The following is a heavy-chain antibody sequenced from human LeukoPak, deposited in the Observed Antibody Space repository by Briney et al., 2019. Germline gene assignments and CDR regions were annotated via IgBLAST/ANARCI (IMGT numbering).Heavy chain of an antibody. CDR3: ARYLLGYCSSTSCSHYAFDI. CDR1: GGSFSGYY. J-gene: IGHJ3*02. Sequence: SETLSLTCAVYGGSFSGYYWSWIRQPPGKGLEWIGEIDHSGSANYNPSLKSRVTISVDTSKNQFSLKLSSVTAADTAVYYCARYLLGYCSSTSCSHYAFDIWGQGTMVTVSS. D-gene: IGHD2-2*01. CDR2: IDHSGSA. V-gene: IGHV4-34*01.